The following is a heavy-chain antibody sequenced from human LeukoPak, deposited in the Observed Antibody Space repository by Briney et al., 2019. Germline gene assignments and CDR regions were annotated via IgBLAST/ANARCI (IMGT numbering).Heavy chain of an antibody. J-gene: IGHJ4*02. V-gene: IGHV1-2*02. CDR2: INPNSGGT. D-gene: IGHD3-22*01. CDR3: ARGRYYDSSGYYKDY. Sequence: ASVKVSFKASGYTLTVYYLHWVRQAPGQGLEWMGYINPNSGGTNYAQKFQGRVTMTRDTSISTANMELSRLTSDDTAVYYCARGRYYDSSGYYKDYWGQGTLVTVSS. CDR1: GYTLTVYY.